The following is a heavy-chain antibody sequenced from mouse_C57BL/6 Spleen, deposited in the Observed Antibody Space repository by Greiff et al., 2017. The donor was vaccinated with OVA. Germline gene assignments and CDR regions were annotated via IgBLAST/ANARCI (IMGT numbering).Heavy chain of an antibody. V-gene: IGHV1-55*01. CDR3: AKYDYSSSYGYFDV. CDR2: IYPGSGCP. D-gene: IGHD1-1*01. J-gene: IGHJ1*03. CDR1: GYTFTSYW. Sequence: VQLQQPGAELVKPGASVKMSCKASGYTFTSYWITWVKQRPGQGLEWIGDIYPGSGCPNYNEKFKSKATLPVDTSSSTAYMQLSSLTSEDSAVYYLAKYDYSSSYGYFDVWGTGTTGTVSS.